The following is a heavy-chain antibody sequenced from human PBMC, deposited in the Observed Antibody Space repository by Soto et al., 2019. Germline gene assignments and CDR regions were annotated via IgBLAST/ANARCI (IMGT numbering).Heavy chain of an antibody. CDR3: ARVIFGSGSYAFDY. J-gene: IGHJ4*02. CDR1: GFTFSSYS. Sequence: GGSLRLSCAASGFTFSSYSMNWVRQAPGKGLEWVSYISSSSSNKYYADSVKGRFTISRDNSKNTLYLQMNSLRAEDTAVYYCARVIFGSGSYAFDYWGQGTLVTVSS. V-gene: IGHV3-48*01. CDR2: ISSSSSNK. D-gene: IGHD3-10*01.